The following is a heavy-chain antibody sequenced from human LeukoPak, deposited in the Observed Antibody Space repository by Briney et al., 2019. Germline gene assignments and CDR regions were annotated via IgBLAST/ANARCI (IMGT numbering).Heavy chain of an antibody. CDR3: ARAITGIAAAGTNGEVFDY. V-gene: IGHV4-34*01. Sequence: PGGSLRLSCAASGFTFSSYAMSWIRQPPGKGLEWIGEINHSGSTNYNPSLKSRVTISVDTSKNQFSLKLSSVTAADTAAYYCARAITGIAAAGTNGEVFDYWGQGTLVTVSS. D-gene: IGHD6-13*01. CDR1: GFTFSSYA. J-gene: IGHJ4*02. CDR2: INHSGST.